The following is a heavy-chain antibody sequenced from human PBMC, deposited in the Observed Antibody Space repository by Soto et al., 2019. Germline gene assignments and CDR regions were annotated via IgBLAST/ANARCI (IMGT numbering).Heavy chain of an antibody. D-gene: IGHD3-16*01. Sequence: PSEPLSRPFIRSGFQITTVNWGAWSRQPAGWWLEWIGEIYHSGSTNYNLSLKSRVAISVDKSKNQFSLKLSSVTAADTAVYFCGLGGMNMRYYYGLHVWGQGTTVTVSS. J-gene: IGHJ6*02. CDR2: IYHSGST. V-gene: IGHV4-4*02. CDR1: GFQITTVNW. CDR3: GLGGMNMRYYYGLHV.